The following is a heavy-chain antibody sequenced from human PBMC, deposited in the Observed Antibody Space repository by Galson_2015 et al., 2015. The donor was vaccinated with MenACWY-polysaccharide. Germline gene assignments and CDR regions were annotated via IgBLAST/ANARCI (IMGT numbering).Heavy chain of an antibody. Sequence: SLRLSCAASGFTFSSYGMHWVRQAPGKGLEWVAVISYDGSDKYYADSVKGRITISRDNSKDTLYLQINSLRVEDTALYYCVKPFFGGNSYGAFNNWGQGTMVTVSS. CDR3: VKPFFGGNSYGAFNN. V-gene: IGHV3-30*18. CDR1: GFTFSSYG. D-gene: IGHD4-23*01. CDR2: ISYDGSDK. J-gene: IGHJ3*02.